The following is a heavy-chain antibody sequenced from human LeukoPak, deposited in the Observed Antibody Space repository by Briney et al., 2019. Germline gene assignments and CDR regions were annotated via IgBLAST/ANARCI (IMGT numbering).Heavy chain of an antibody. CDR1: GGSISSGGYY. J-gene: IGHJ6*02. D-gene: IGHD3-9*01. CDR2: IYYSGST. CDR3: ARNYDILTGSYYGMDV. Sequence: PSQTLSLTCTVSGGSISSGGYYWGWLRQHPGKDLEWIGYIYYSGSTYYNPSLKRRVTISVDTSKNQFPLKLSSVTAADTAVYYCARNYDILTGSYYGMDVWGQGTTVTVSS. V-gene: IGHV4-31*03.